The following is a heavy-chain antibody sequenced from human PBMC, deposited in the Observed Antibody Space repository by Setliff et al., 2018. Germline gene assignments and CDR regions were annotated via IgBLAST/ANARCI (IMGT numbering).Heavy chain of an antibody. CDR3: ARGFWNGYFVLDY. Sequence: SGPTLVNPTQTLTLTCSFSGFSLTTPSVGVGWVRQPPGKALEWLALISWDDDDRYSPSLESRLTITKDTSKNQVVLSMTNMDPADTATFYCARGFWNGYFVLDYWGLGSLVTVSS. V-gene: IGHV2-5*02. J-gene: IGHJ4*02. D-gene: IGHD3-3*01. CDR1: GFSLTTPSVG. CDR2: ISWDDDD.